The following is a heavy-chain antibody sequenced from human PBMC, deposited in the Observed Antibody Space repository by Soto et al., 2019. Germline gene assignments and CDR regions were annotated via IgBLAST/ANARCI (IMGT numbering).Heavy chain of an antibody. J-gene: IGHJ6*02. V-gene: IGHV4-31*03. D-gene: IGHD3-16*02. Sequence: SETLSLTCTVSGGSISSGGYYWSWIRQRPGKGLEWIGYIYYSGSTYYNPSLKSRVTISVDTSKNQFSLKLSSVTAADTAVYYCARAVWGSYRPYYYYGMDVWGQGTTVTVSS. CDR3: ARAVWGSYRPYYYYGMDV. CDR2: IYYSGST. CDR1: GGSISSGGYY.